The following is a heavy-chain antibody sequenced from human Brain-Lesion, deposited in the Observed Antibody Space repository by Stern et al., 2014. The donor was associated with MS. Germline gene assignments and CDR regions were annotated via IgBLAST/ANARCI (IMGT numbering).Heavy chain of an antibody. Sequence: QLQLQESGPGLVKPSQTLSLSCTVSGGSISSGGYYWSWIRQPAGKGLEWIGRIFNSGSTSHNPSLKSRVTISIDTPHNQFSPRLNSMTAADTAVYYCARGRVVPGFQYYATDVWGQGTTVIVSS. CDR2: IFNSGST. J-gene: IGHJ6*02. CDR3: ARGRVVPGFQYYATDV. D-gene: IGHD2-2*01. CDR1: GGSISSGGYY. V-gene: IGHV4-61*02.